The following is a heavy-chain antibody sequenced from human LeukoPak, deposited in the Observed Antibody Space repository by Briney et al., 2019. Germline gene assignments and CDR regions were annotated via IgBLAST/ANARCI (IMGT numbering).Heavy chain of an antibody. CDR1: GGTFSSYA. CDR3: ARAARATVTRGWFDP. V-gene: IGHV1-69*05. J-gene: IGHJ5*02. CDR2: IIPIFGTA. D-gene: IGHD4-17*01. Sequence: GASVKVSCKASGGTFSSYAISWVRQAPGQGLEWMGGIIPIFGTANYAQKFQGRVTVTTDESTSTAYMELSSLRSEDTAVYYCARAARATVTRGWFDPWGQGTLVTVSS.